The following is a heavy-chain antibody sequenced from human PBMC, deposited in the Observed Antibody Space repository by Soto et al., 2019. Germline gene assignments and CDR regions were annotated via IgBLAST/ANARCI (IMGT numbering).Heavy chain of an antibody. CDR1: GGFISGYF. D-gene: IGHD3-10*01. J-gene: IGHJ4*02. CDR2: MSYTGNT. CDR3: ARADTTIVPLAQ. Sequence: EPLSITCTDSGGFISGYFWNWIRQPPGKGLEWIGYMSYTGNTNYNPSLTSRVSISVDTSKNQFSLNLNSVTAADTAVYYCARADTTIVPLAQWGQGTLVTVSS. V-gene: IGHV4-59*01.